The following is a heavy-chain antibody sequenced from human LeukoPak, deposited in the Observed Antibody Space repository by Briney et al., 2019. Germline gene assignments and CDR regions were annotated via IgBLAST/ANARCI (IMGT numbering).Heavy chain of an antibody. CDR3: ARGSSSWYYFDY. J-gene: IGHJ4*02. D-gene: IGHD6-13*01. V-gene: IGHV3-21*01. Sequence: PGGSLRLSCTVSGFTVSTNSMSWVRQAPGKGLEWVSAISGSGDSTYYADSLKGRFTISRDNAKNSLYLQMNSLRAEDTAVYYCARGSSSWYYFDYWGQGTLVTVSS. CDR1: GFTVSTNS. CDR2: ISGSGDST.